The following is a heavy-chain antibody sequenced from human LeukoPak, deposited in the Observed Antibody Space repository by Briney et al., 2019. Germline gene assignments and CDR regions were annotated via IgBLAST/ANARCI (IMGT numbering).Heavy chain of an antibody. V-gene: IGHV3-53*01. J-gene: IGHJ4*02. Sequence: GGSLRLSCAASGFTVSSNYMSWVRQAPGKGLEWVSVIYSGGSTYYADSVKGRFTISRDNSKNTLYLQMNSLRAEDTAVYYCATGITMVRGVIRAVLDYWGQGTLVTVSS. D-gene: IGHD3-10*01. CDR1: GFTVSSNY. CDR2: IYSGGST. CDR3: ATGITMVRGVIRAVLDY.